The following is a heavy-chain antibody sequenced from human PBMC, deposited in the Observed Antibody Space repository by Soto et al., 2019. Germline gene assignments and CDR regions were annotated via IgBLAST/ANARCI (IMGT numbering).Heavy chain of an antibody. Sequence: ASVKVSCKASGYTFTGYYMHWVRQAPGQGLEWMGWINPNSGGTNYAQKFQGWVTMTRDTSISTAYMELSRLRSDDTAVYYCARGVQYVDTAYYGMDVWGQGTTVTVSS. J-gene: IGHJ6*02. D-gene: IGHD5-18*01. V-gene: IGHV1-2*04. CDR1: GYTFTGYY. CDR3: ARGVQYVDTAYYGMDV. CDR2: INPNSGGT.